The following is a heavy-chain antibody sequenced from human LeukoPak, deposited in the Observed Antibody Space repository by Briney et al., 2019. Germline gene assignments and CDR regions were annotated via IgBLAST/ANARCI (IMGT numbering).Heavy chain of an antibody. CDR1: GYSFNTYW. D-gene: IGHD6-13*01. V-gene: IGHV5-51*01. CDR2: IYPGDSDT. CDR3: ARKGLAAAGTSPSAFDI. Sequence: GESLKISCKGSGYSFNTYWIGWVRQMPGKGLEWMGIIYPGDSDTRYRPSFQGQVTISADKSISTAYLQWSSLKASDTAMYYCARKGLAAAGTSPSAFDIWGQGTMVTVSS. J-gene: IGHJ3*02.